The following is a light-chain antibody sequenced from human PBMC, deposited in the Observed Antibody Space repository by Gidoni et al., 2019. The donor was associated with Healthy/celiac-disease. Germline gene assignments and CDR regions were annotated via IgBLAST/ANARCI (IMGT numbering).Light chain of an antibody. CDR2: KDS. CDR1: ALPKQY. Sequence: SYALTHPPSVSVSPGQTARITCSGDALPKQYASWYQQKPGQAPVLVIYKDSERPSGIPERFSGSSSGTTVTLTISGVQAEDEADYYCQSADSSGTYVVFGGGTKLTVL. CDR3: QSADSSGTYVV. J-gene: IGLJ2*01. V-gene: IGLV3-25*03.